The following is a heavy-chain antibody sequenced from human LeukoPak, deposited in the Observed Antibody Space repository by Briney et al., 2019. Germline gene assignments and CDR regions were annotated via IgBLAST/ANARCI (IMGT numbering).Heavy chain of an antibody. Sequence: GRSLRLSCAASGFTFSSYAMHWVGQAPGKGLEGVAVISYDGSNKYYADSVKGRFTISRDNSKITLYMQMNSLRAEDTAVYYCAREQAGMDVWGQGTTVTVSS. J-gene: IGHJ6*02. CDR2: ISYDGSNK. CDR3: AREQAGMDV. V-gene: IGHV3-30*04. CDR1: GFTFSSYA.